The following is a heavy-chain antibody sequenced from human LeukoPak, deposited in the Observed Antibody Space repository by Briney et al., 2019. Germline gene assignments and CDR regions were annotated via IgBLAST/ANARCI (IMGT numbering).Heavy chain of an antibody. D-gene: IGHD3-3*01. Sequence: SVKVSCKASGGTFSSYAISWVRQAPGQGLEWMGGIIPIFGTANYAQKFQGRVTITADKSTSTAYMELSSLRSEDTAVYYCARTPTRTIFGVVTEYYFDYWGQGTLVTVSS. J-gene: IGHJ4*02. V-gene: IGHV1-69*06. CDR1: GGTFSSYA. CDR3: ARTPTRTIFGVVTEYYFDY. CDR2: IIPIFGTA.